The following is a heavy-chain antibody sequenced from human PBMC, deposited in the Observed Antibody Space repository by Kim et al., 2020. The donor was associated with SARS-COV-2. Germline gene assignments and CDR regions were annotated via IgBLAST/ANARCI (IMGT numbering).Heavy chain of an antibody. V-gene: IGHV4-34*01. CDR3: ARRRFTSSGYFDN. D-gene: IGHD3-22*01. CDR1: GGSFSGYY. J-gene: IGHJ4*02. Sequence: SETLSLTCAVYGGSFSGYYWSWIRQPPGKGLEWIGEINHSGSTNYNPSLESRVTISIDTSKNHFSLKLISVTAADTAVYYCARRRFTSSGYFDNWGQGTLLTVSS. CDR2: INHSGST.